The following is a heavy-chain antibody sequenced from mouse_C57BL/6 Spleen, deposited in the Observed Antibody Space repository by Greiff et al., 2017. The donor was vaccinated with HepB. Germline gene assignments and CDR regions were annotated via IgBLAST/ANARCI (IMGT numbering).Heavy chain of an antibody. V-gene: IGHV1-82*01. Sequence: VKLMESGPELVKPGASVKISCKASGYAFSSSWMNWVKQRPGKGLEWIGRIYPGDGDTNYNGKFKGKATLTADKSSSTAYMQLSSLTSEDSAVYFCARSRTTVSDYWGQGTTLTVSS. D-gene: IGHD1-1*01. J-gene: IGHJ2*01. CDR3: ARSRTTVSDY. CDR1: GYAFSSSW. CDR2: IYPGDGDT.